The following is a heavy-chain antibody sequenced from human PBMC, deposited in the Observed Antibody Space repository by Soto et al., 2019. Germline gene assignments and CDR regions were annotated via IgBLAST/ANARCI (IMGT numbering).Heavy chain of an antibody. CDR2: IYYNGST. D-gene: IGHD6-19*01. CDR1: GGSVSSGRYY. CDR3: ARGRSGWYGGWFDP. V-gene: IGHV4-61*01. Sequence: QVQLQESGPGLVKPSETLSLTCTVSGGSVSSGRYYWSWIRQPPGKGLEWIGYIYYNGSTNYNPSLKSRVTISVDTSKIQFSLKLNSVTAADTAVYYWARGRSGWYGGWFDPWGQGTLVAVSS. J-gene: IGHJ5*02.